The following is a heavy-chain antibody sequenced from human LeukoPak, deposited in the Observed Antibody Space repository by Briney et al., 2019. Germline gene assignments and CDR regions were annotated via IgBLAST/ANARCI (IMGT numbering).Heavy chain of an antibody. J-gene: IGHJ3*02. CDR2: IGTAGDT. CDR3: AKSPYSSSWSDAFDI. V-gene: IGHV3-13*01. Sequence: GGSLRLSCAASGFTFSSYDMHWVRQATGKGLEWVSAIGTAGDTYYPGSVKGRFTISRENAKNSLYLQMNSLRAEDTAVYYCAKSPYSSSWSDAFDIWGQGTMVTVSS. D-gene: IGHD6-13*01. CDR1: GFTFSSYD.